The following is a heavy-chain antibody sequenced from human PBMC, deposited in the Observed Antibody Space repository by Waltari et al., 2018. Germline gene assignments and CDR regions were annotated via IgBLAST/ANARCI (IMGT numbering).Heavy chain of an antibody. D-gene: IGHD2-21*02. CDR2: IRSKAYGGTT. CDR1: GFTFGDYA. Sequence: EVQLVESGGGLVQPGRSLRLSCTASGFTFGDYAMSWFRQAPGKGLEWVGFIRSKAYGGTTEYAAYVKGRFTISRDDSKSIAYLQMNSLKTEDTAVYYCTRDMPYCGGDCYSFDYWGQGTLVTVSS. CDR3: TRDMPYCGGDCYSFDY. V-gene: IGHV3-49*03. J-gene: IGHJ4*02.